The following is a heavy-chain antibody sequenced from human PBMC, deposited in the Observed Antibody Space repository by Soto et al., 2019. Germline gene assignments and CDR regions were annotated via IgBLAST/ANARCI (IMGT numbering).Heavy chain of an antibody. J-gene: IGHJ4*02. CDR1: GGTFSSYT. Sequence: QVQLVQSGAEVKKPGSSVKVSCKASGGTFSSYTISWVRQAPGQGLEWMGRIIPILGIANYAQKFQGRVTITAEKSTSTAYMELSSLRSEDTAVYYCARATDGYSTFDYWGQGTLVTVSS. D-gene: IGHD5-18*01. CDR2: IIPILGIA. V-gene: IGHV1-69*02. CDR3: ARATDGYSTFDY.